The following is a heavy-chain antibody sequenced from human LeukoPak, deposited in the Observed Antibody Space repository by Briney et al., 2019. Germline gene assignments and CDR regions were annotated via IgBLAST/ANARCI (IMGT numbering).Heavy chain of an antibody. J-gene: IGHJ4*02. CDR1: GFTFSTYS. V-gene: IGHV3-48*02. CDR2: ISGSSSSSDGGAM. Sequence: GGSLRLSCTASGFTFSTYSMNWVRQAPGRGLEWVSYISGSSSSSDGGAMQYADSVKGRFTISRDNDKNSLYLQMNSLRDEDTAVYFCAKEVAVADMFDYWGQGTLVTVSS. D-gene: IGHD6-19*01. CDR3: AKEVAVADMFDY.